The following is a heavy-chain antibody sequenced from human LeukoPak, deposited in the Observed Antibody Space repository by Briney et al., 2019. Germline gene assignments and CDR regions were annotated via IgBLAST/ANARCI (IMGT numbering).Heavy chain of an antibody. V-gene: IGHV4-30-4*01. D-gene: IGHD1-14*01. CDR2: IYDDGST. Sequence: SQTLSLTCTLSGGSIFNGDYYGSWIRQPPGEGVEWIGYIYDDGSTYFNPSLKSRVTISIDTSKNQFSLNLRSVTAAGTAVYYCARLTGSGEVFDSWGQGTLVTVSS. CDR3: ARLTGSGEVFDS. J-gene: IGHJ4*02. CDR1: GGSIFNGDYY.